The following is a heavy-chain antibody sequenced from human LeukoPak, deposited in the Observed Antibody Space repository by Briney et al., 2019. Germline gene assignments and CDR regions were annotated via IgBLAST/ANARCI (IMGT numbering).Heavy chain of an antibody. J-gene: IGHJ4*02. CDR3: ARHPKYSSGWRYFDY. CDR1: GYIFTSYW. CDR2: IYPGGSDT. Sequence: GESLKISCKGSGYIFTSYWIGWVRQMPGKGLEGMGIIYPGGSDTRYSPFFQGQVTISADKSTSTAYLQWSSLKASDTAMHYCARHPKYSSGWRYFDYWGQGTLVTVSS. V-gene: IGHV5-51*01. D-gene: IGHD6-19*01.